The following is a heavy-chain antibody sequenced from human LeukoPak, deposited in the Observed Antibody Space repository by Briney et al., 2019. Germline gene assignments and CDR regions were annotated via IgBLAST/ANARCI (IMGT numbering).Heavy chain of an antibody. CDR3: ARGVLRYFDWSPKPWGAFDI. J-gene: IGHJ3*02. CDR1: GFTFSSYD. V-gene: IGHV3-13*01. Sequence: GGSLRLSRAASGFTFSSYDMHWVRQATGKGLEWVSAIGTAGDTYYPGSVKGRFTISRENAKNSLYLQMNSLRAGDTAVYYCARGVLRYFDWSPKPWGAFDIWGQGTMVTVSS. CDR2: IGTAGDT. D-gene: IGHD3-9*01.